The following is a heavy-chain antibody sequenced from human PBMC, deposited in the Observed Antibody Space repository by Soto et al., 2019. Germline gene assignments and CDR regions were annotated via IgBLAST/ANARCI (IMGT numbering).Heavy chain of an antibody. J-gene: IGHJ4*02. V-gene: IGHV4-59*01. CDR1: GGSISSYY. CDR2: IYYSGST. CDR3: ARTSRWLYYFDY. Sequence: SETLSLTCTVSGGSISSYYWSWIRQPPGKGLEWIGYIYYSGSTNYNPSLKSRVTISVDTSKNQFSLKLSSVTAADTAVYYCARTSRWLYYFDYWGQGTLVTVSS. D-gene: IGHD6-19*01.